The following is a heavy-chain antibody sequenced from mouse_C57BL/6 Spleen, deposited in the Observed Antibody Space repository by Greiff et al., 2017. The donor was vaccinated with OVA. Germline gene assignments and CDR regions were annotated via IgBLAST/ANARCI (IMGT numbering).Heavy chain of an antibody. CDR3: ASTAQATYDAMDY. D-gene: IGHD3-2*02. CDR2: IWSDGST. J-gene: IGHJ4*01. CDR1: GFSLTSYG. Sequence: VKLMESGPGLVAPSQSLSITCTVSGFSLTSYGVHWVRQPPGKGLEWLVVIWSDGSTTYNSALKSRLSISKDNSKSQVFLKMNSLQTDDTAMYYCASTAQATYDAMDYWGQGTSVTVSS. V-gene: IGHV2-6*03.